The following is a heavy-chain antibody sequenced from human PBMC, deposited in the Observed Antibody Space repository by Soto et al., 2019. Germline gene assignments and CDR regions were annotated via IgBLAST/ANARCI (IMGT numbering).Heavy chain of an antibody. V-gene: IGHV3-23*01. D-gene: IGHD3-16*02. CDR2: ISGSGGST. CDR1: GFTFSSYA. Sequence: GGSLRLSCAASGFTFSSYAMSWVRQAPGKGLEWVSAISGSGGSTYYADSVKGRFTISRDNSKNTLYLQMNSLRAEDTAVYYCAKDFIRESMITFGGVIARIFDYWGQGTLVTVSS. J-gene: IGHJ4*02. CDR3: AKDFIRESMITFGGVIARIFDY.